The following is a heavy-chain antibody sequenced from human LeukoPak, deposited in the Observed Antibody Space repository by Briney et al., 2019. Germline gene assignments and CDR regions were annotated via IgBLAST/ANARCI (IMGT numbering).Heavy chain of an antibody. CDR3: ERVAENWFDP. Sequence: SETLSLTCTVSGGSISSHYWSWIRQPPGKGLEWIGYIYYSGSTNYNPSLKSRVTISVDTSKNQFSLKLSSVTAADTAVYYCERVAENWFDPWGQGTLVTVSS. J-gene: IGHJ5*02. V-gene: IGHV4-59*11. CDR2: IYYSGST. CDR1: GGSISSHY.